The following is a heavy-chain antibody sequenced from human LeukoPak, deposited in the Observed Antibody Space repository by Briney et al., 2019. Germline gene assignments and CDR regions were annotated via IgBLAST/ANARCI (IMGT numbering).Heavy chain of an antibody. Sequence: GASVKVSCKASGYTFTSYDINWVRQATGQGLEWMGWMNPNSGNTGCAQKFQGRVTMTRNTSISTAYMELSSLRSEDTAVYYCARGSTYKQYYYYYYGMDVWGQGTTVTVSS. CDR3: ARGSTYKQYYYYYYGMDV. D-gene: IGHD5-24*01. V-gene: IGHV1-8*01. CDR1: GYTFTSYD. J-gene: IGHJ6*02. CDR2: MNPNSGNT.